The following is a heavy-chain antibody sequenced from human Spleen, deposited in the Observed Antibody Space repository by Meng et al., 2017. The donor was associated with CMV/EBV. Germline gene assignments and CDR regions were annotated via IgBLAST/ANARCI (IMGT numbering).Heavy chain of an antibody. CDR1: GFSFSHYG. Sequence: ASGFSFSHYGINWVRQAPGTGLECVAVIPSGGGNTYYADSVRGRFTISRDSSSDTLHLEMKSLRAEDTAVYYCAKSWDDFWRGLLQHWGQGTLVTVSS. CDR2: IPSGGGNT. D-gene: IGHD3-3*01. V-gene: IGHV3-30*02. CDR3: AKSWDDFWRGLLQH. J-gene: IGHJ1*01.